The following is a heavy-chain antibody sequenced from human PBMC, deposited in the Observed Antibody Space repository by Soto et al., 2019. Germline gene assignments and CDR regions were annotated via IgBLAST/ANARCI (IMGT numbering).Heavy chain of an antibody. D-gene: IGHD3-3*01. CDR2: MYHGGTT. J-gene: IGHJ4*02. CDR3: ARGGQDFWSGPFDY. Sequence: SETLSLTCSVSGGSISSGSYYWGWIRQTPGRGLEWIASMYHGGTTYSNPSLKSRVTISVDTSKNQFSLRLTSVTAADTAVYYCARGGQDFWSGPFDYWGQGALVTVSS. CDR1: GGSISSGSYY. V-gene: IGHV4-39*02.